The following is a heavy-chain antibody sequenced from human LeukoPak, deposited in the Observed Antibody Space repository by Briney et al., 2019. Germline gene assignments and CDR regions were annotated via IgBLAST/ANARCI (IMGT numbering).Heavy chain of an antibody. J-gene: IGHJ1*01. CDR2: ISAYNGNT. CDR3: ARDXRYXSXXYAPEYFQH. D-gene: IGHD6-19*01. CDR1: GYTFTSYG. V-gene: IGHV1-18*01. Sequence: ASVKVSCKASGYTFTSYGISWVRQAPGQGLEWMGWISAYNGNTNYAQKLQGRVTMTTDTSTSTAYMELRSLRSDDTAVYYCARDXRYXSXXYAPEYFQHWGQGTLVTVSS.